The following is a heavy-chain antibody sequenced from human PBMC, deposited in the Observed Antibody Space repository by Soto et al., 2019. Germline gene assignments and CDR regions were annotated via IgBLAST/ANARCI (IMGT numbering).Heavy chain of an antibody. D-gene: IGHD1-26*01. CDR2: IKQDGSEK. CDR3: AVGFSPTDYYYGMDV. V-gene: IGHV3-7*03. Sequence: AGGSLRLSCAASGFTFSSYWMSWVRQAPGKGLEWVANIKQDGSEKYYVDSVKGRFTISRDNAKNSLYLQMNSLRAEDTAVYYCAVGFSPTDYYYGMDVWGQGTTVTVSS. J-gene: IGHJ6*02. CDR1: GFTFSSYW.